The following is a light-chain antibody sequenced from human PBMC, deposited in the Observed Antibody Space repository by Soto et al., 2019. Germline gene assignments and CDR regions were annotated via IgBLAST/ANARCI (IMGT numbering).Light chain of an antibody. Sequence: QAVVTQPPSVSGAPGQRVTISCTGSSSNIGAGYDVHWYQQLPGTAPKLLIYGNSNRPSGVPDRFSGSKSGTSASLAITGLQAEYGADYYCQSYDSSLSGGVFGGGTKLTVL. CDR2: GNS. CDR1: SSNIGAGYD. J-gene: IGLJ3*02. CDR3: QSYDSSLSGGV. V-gene: IGLV1-40*01.